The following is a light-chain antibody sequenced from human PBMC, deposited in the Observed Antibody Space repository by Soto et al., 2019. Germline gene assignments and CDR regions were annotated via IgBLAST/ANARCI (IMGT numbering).Light chain of an antibody. V-gene: IGKV3-20*01. CDR1: QSVSSRY. J-gene: IGKJ1*01. Sequence: EIVLTQSPVTLSLSPGERATLSCRASQSVSSRYLAWYQQKPGQAPRLLIYGASSRATGIAVRFSGSGSGTDFTLTISRLEPEDFAVYYCQQYGSSPPTWTFGQGTKVDIK. CDR2: GAS. CDR3: QQYGSSPPTWT.